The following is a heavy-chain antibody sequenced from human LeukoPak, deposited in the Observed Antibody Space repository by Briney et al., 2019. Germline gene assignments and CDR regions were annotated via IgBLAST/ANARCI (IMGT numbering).Heavy chain of an antibody. Sequence: ASVKVSCKASGYTFTSYYMHWVRQATGQGLEWMGIINPSGGSTSYAQKFQGRVTMTRDTSTSTVYMELSSLRSEDTAVYYCARGGDNYDYVWGSYRLLDYWGQGTLVTVSS. J-gene: IGHJ4*02. CDR1: GYTFTSYY. V-gene: IGHV1-46*01. CDR3: ARGGDNYDYVWGSYRLLDY. CDR2: INPSGGST. D-gene: IGHD3-16*02.